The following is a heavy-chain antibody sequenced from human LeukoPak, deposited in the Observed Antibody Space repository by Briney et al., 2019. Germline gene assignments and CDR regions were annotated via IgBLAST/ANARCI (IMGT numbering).Heavy chain of an antibody. CDR1: GFTFNTHA. J-gene: IGHJ4*02. Sequence: GGSLRLSCAASGFTFNTHAMSWVRQAPGKGLKWVSGINGNGASTYYSDSVKGRFTISRDNSKNTLYLQMSSLRAEDTAVYYCAKDQGYSYYYLDYWGQGTLVTVSS. V-gene: IGHV3-23*01. D-gene: IGHD5-18*01. CDR2: INGNGAST. CDR3: AKDQGYSYYYLDY.